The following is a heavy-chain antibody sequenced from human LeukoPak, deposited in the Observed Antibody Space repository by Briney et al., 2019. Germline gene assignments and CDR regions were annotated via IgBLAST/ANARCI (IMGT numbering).Heavy chain of an antibody. CDR2: ISTSSSYI. D-gene: IGHD1-14*01. V-gene: IGHV3-21*01. J-gene: IGHJ4*02. CDR1: EFTFSSYS. CDR3: ARGTLNIPGQHGAFDY. Sequence: GGSLRLSCAASEFTFSSYSMNLVRQAPGKGLEWVSSISTSSSYIYYADSVKGRFTISRDNARNSLYLQMNSLRAEDTAVYYCARGTLNIPGQHGAFDYWGQGTLVTVSS.